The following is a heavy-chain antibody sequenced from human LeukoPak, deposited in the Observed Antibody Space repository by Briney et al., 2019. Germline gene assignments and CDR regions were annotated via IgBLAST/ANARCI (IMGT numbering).Heavy chain of an antibody. D-gene: IGHD6-6*01. CDR2: ISGSGGST. CDR3: AKGPSYYYYYYYMDV. Sequence: PGGSLRLSCAASGFTFSSYGMSWVRQAPGKGLVWVSAISGSGGSTYYADSVKGRFTISRDNSKNTLYLQMNSLRAEDTAVYYCAKGPSYYYYYYYMDVWGKGTTVTISS. V-gene: IGHV3-23*01. CDR1: GFTFSSYG. J-gene: IGHJ6*03.